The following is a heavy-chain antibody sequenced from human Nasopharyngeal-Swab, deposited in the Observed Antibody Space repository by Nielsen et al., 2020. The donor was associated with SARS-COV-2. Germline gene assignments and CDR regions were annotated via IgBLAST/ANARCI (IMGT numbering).Heavy chain of an antibody. J-gene: IGHJ6*02. CDR1: GYTFIGYY. V-gene: IGHV1-2*04. CDR3: ARGRGITIFGVANWEKRATTDAPRMDV. CDR2: INPNSGDT. D-gene: IGHD3-3*01. Sequence: ASVKVSCKASGYTFIGYYMHWVRQAPGQGLEWMGWINPNSGDTNYAQKFQGWVTMTRDTSISTAYMELSRLRSDDTAVYYCARGRGITIFGVANWEKRATTDAPRMDVWGQGTTVTVSS.